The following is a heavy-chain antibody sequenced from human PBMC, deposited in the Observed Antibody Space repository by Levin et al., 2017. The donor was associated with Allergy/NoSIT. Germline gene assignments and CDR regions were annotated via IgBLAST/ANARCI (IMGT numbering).Heavy chain of an antibody. D-gene: IGHD6-13*01. CDR2: INPNSGGT. CDR1: GYTFTGYY. V-gene: IGHV1-2*02. J-gene: IGHJ5*02. CDR3: ARGVGYSSSWYKPSTNWFDP. Sequence: ASVKVSCKASGYTFTGYYMHWVRQAPGQGLEWMGWINPNSGGTNYAQKFQGRVTMTRDTSISTAYMELSRLRSDDTAVYYCARGVGYSSSWYKPSTNWFDPWGQGTLVTVSS.